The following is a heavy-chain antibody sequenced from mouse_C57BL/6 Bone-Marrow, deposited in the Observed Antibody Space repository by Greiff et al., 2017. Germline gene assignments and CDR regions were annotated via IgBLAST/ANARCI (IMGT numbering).Heavy chain of an antibody. Sequence: VQLKESGAELVKPGASVKMSCKASGYTFTSYWITWVKQRPGQGLEWIGDIYPGSGSTNYNEKFKSKATLTVDTSSSTAYMQLSSLTSEDSAVYYCARAGYWYYFDYGGQGTTLTVSS. V-gene: IGHV1-55*01. CDR3: ARAGYWYYFDY. D-gene: IGHD2-3*01. CDR1: GYTFTSYW. CDR2: IYPGSGST. J-gene: IGHJ2*01.